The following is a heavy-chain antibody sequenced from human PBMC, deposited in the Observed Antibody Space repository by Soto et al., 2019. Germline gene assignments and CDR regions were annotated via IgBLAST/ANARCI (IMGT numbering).Heavy chain of an antibody. CDR2: IYYSGST. D-gene: IGHD3-3*01. V-gene: IGHV4-30-4*01. J-gene: IGHJ6*02. Sequence: LYLTCTVSGGSISSGDYYWSWIRQPPGKGLEWIGYIYYSGSTYYNPSLKSRVTISVDTSKNQFSLKLSSVTAADTAVYYCARADYDFWSGPQGGMDVWGQGTTGTVSS. CDR3: ARADYDFWSGPQGGMDV. CDR1: GGSISSGDYY.